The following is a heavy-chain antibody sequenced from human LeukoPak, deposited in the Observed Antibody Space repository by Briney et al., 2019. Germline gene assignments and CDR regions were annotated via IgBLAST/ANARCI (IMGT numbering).Heavy chain of an antibody. J-gene: IGHJ5*02. Sequence: SETLSLTCTVSGGSISSYYWSWIRQPAGKGLEWIGRIYTSGSTNYNPSLKSRVTMSVDTSKNQFSLKLSSVTAADTAVYYCARGPYGGNEALENWFDPWGQGTLVTVSS. CDR1: GGSISSYY. CDR3: ARGPYGGNEALENWFDP. D-gene: IGHD4-17*01. CDR2: IYTSGST. V-gene: IGHV4-4*07.